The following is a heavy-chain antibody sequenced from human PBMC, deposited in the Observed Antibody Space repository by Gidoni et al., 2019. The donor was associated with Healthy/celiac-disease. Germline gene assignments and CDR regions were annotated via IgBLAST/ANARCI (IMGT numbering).Heavy chain of an antibody. V-gene: IGHV3-9*01. CDR1: GFTFDDYA. Sequence: EVQLVESGGGLVQPGRSLRLSCAASGFTFDDYAMHWVRQAAGKGLEWVSGISWNSGSIGYADSVKGRFTISRDNAKNSLYLQMNSLRAEDTALYYCAKSAWGLSGYGAAFDYWGQGTLVTVSS. CDR2: ISWNSGSI. J-gene: IGHJ4*02. D-gene: IGHD5-12*01. CDR3: AKSAWGLSGYGAAFDY.